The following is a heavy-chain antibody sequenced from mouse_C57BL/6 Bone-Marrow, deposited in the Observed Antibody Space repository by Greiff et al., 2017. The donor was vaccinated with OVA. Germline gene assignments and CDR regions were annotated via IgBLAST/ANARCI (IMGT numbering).Heavy chain of an antibody. D-gene: IGHD1-1*01. J-gene: IGHJ3*01. CDR2: ISDGGSYT. V-gene: IGHV5-4*03. Sequence: EVKVVESGGGLVKPGGSLKLSCAASGFTFSSYAMSWVRQTPEKRLEWVATISDGGSYTYYQVNVKGRFTISRDNAKNNLYLQMRHLKSEDTAMYYCARVYGRAWFAYWGQGTLVTVSA. CDR3: ARVYGRAWFAY. CDR1: GFTFSSYA.